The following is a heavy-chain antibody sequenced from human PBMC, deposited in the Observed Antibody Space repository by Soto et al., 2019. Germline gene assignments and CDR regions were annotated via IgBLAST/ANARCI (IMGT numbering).Heavy chain of an antibody. Sequence: QAQLLQSGAEVKKPGASVKVSCKASGYTFINYFIHWVRQAPGQRLEWIGIVDPSRGSAEYAQKFQSRVTMTTDVSTRTVFMELSSLRSEDTAVYYCVRPLIGNTVDLWGQGTTVIVSS. J-gene: IGHJ3*01. CDR2: VDPSRGSA. V-gene: IGHV1-46*01. CDR3: VRPLIGNTVDL. D-gene: IGHD1-7*01. CDR1: GYTFINYF.